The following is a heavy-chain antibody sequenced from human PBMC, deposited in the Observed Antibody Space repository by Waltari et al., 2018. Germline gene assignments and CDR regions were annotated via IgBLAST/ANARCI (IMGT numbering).Heavy chain of an antibody. Sequence: EVQLLESGGDLVQPGGYLRLSCAASGFTFPHYAMIWVRQVPGKGLEWVSSISASGGGSYYADSVKGRFTISRDNSRGTLSLQMNSLTAEDTAVYYCGKDQENDPSCEVTWGQGTLVTVSS. J-gene: IGHJ5*02. CDR2: ISASGGGS. V-gene: IGHV3-23*01. CDR1: GFTFPHYA. CDR3: GKDQENDPSCEVT.